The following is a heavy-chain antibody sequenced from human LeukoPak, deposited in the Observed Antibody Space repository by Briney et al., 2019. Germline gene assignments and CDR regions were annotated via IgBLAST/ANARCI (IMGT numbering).Heavy chain of an antibody. D-gene: IGHD2-15*01. Sequence: SETLSLTCAVYGGSFSGYYWSWIRQPPGKGLEWIGEINHSGSTNYNPSLKSRVTISVDTSKNQFSLKLSSVTAADTAVYYCARCIGGYFDYWGQGTLVTVSS. CDR1: GGSFSGYY. V-gene: IGHV4-34*01. CDR2: INHSGST. J-gene: IGHJ4*02. CDR3: ARCIGGYFDY.